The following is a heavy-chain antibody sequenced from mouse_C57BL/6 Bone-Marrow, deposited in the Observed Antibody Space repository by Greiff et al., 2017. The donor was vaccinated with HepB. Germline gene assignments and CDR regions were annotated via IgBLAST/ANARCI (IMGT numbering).Heavy chain of an antibody. V-gene: IGHV1-18*01. CDR1: GYTFTDYN. D-gene: IGHD1-1*01. J-gene: IGHJ1*03. CDR2: INPNNGGT. Sequence: EVLLQQSGPELVKPGASVKIPCKASGYTFTDYNMDWVKQSHGKSLEWIGDINPNNGGTIYNQKFKGKATLTVDKSSSTAYMELRSLTSEDTAVYYCAREGNYYGSSYVYFDVWGTGTTVTVSS. CDR3: AREGNYYGSSYVYFDV.